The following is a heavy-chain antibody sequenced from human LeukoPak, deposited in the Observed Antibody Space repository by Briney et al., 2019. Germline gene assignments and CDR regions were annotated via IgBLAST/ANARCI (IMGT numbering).Heavy chain of an antibody. D-gene: IGHD3/OR15-3a*01. CDR1: GFTFSSYA. J-gene: IGHJ4*02. V-gene: IGHV3-23*01. Sequence: PGGSLRLSCAASGFTFSSYAMSWVRQAPGKGLEWVSAISGSGGSTYYADSVKGRFTISRDNSKNTLYLQMNSLGAEDTAVYYCAKSWDWLLSLLDYWGQGTLVTVSS. CDR2: ISGSGGST. CDR3: AKSWDWLLSLLDY.